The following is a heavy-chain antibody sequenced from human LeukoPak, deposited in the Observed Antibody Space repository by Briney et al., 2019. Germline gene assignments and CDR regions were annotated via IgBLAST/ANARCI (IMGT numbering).Heavy chain of an antibody. CDR2: IKQDGSVK. J-gene: IGHJ4*02. CDR3: ARDEPDY. CDR1: GFTFTDYW. Sequence: GGSLRLSCAASGFTFTDYWMTWVRQAPGKGLEWVANIKQDGSVKYYVDSAKGRFTISRDNAQNSLYLQMNSLRAEDTAVYYCARDEPDYWGQGTLVTVSS. V-gene: IGHV3-7*01.